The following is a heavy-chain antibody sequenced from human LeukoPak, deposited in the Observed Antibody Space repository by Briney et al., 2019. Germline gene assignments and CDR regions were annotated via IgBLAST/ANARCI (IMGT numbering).Heavy chain of an antibody. CDR1: GYTFTGYY. CDR2: INPNSGGT. D-gene: IGHD3-16*02. J-gene: IGHJ4*02. V-gene: IGHV1-2*02. CDR3: ARVSETTFGGVIVTAPFDY. Sequence: GASVKVSCKASGYTFTGYYMHWVRQAPGQGLEWMGWINPNSGGTNYAQKFQGRVTMTRDTSISTAYMELSRLRSDDTAVYYCARVSETTFGGVIVTAPFDYWGQGTLVTVSS.